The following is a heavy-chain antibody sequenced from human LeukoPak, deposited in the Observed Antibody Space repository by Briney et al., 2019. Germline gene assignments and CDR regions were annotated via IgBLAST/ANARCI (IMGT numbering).Heavy chain of an antibody. V-gene: IGHV4-59*01. Sequence: PSEALSVTCTVSGGSISSYYWGWMRQPPGKGLEWIGYIYYTGRTSYNPSLKSRITISVDTSKNQFSLNLNSVTAADTAVYYCARYHNTGLDYWGQGSLVTVSS. J-gene: IGHJ4*02. CDR1: GGSISSYY. CDR2: IYYTGRT. D-gene: IGHD3-9*01. CDR3: ARYHNTGLDY.